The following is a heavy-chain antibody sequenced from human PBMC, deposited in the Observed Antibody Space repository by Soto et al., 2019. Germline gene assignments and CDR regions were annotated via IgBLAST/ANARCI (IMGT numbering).Heavy chain of an antibody. D-gene: IGHD4-4*01. CDR1: GFPFSGYA. V-gene: IGHV3-23*01. CDR3: AKVHHDYSNYLTFSDYYYMDV. CDR2: ISGSGGST. Sequence: PGGSLRLSCAASGFPFSGYAINWVRQAPGKGLEWVSAISGSGGSTYYADSVKGRFTISRDNSKNTLYLQMNSLRAEDTAVYYCAKVHHDYSNYLTFSDYYYMDVWGKGTTVTVSS. J-gene: IGHJ6*03.